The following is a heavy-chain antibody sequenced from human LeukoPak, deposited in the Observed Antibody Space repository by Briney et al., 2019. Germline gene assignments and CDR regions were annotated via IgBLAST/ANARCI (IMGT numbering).Heavy chain of an antibody. J-gene: IGHJ3*02. CDR3: ARDLAYAFDI. V-gene: IGHV3-48*02. CDR2: ITSSGSAI. Sequence: GGSLRLSCAASGFTFSSYSMNWVRQAPGKGLEWISYITSSGSAIYHADSVKGRFTISRDDAENSLYLQMNSLRDEDTAVYYCARDLAYAFDIWGLGTMVTVSS. CDR1: GFTFSSYS.